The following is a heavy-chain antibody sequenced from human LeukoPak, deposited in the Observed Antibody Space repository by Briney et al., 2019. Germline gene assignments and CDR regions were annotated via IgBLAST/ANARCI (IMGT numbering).Heavy chain of an antibody. Sequence: GRSLRLSCAASEFTFSSYGMHWVRQAPGKGLEWVAVIWIDGSNKYYADSVKGRFTISRDNSKNTLYLPMNSLRAEDTAVYYCANSRRWLQFCDSWGQGTLLTVSS. J-gene: IGHJ4*02. CDR3: ANSRRWLQFCDS. CDR1: EFTFSSYG. CDR2: IWIDGSNK. V-gene: IGHV3-33*06. D-gene: IGHD5-24*01.